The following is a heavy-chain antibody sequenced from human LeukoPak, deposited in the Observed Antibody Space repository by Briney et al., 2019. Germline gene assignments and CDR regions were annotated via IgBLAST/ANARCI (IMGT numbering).Heavy chain of an antibody. CDR2: IYYSGST. Sequence: SETLSLTCTVSGGSISSSTYYWGWIRQPPGKGLEWFGSIYYSGSTYYNPSLKSRVTISVDTSKNQFSLKLSSVTAADTAVYYCAREQQLVIFDYWGQGTLVTVSS. CDR1: GGSISSSTYY. CDR3: AREQQLVIFDY. D-gene: IGHD6-13*01. V-gene: IGHV4-39*07. J-gene: IGHJ4*02.